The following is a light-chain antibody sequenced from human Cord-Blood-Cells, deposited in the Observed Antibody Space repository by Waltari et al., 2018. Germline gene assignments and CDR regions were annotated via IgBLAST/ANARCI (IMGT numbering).Light chain of an antibody. CDR1: QSVSSY. V-gene: IGKV3-11*01. CDR2: DAS. J-gene: IGKJ4*01. Sequence: ELVLPQSPATLSLSPGERATPSCRASQSVSSYLAWSQQKPGQAPRLLIFDASNRATGIPARFSGSGSGTDFTLTSSSLEPEDFAVYYCQQRSNWPPITFGGGTKVEIK. CDR3: QQRSNWPPIT.